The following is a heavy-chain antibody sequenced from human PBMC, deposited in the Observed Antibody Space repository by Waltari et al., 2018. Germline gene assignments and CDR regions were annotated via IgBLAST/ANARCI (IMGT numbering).Heavy chain of an antibody. CDR1: GASIGSFY. V-gene: IGHV4-59*12. CDR2: IYYSGSS. D-gene: IGHD3-10*01. CDR3: ARASYYGDVDY. Sequence: QMHLQESGPGLVKPSDTLSLRCTVTGASIGSFYWSWSRQPPGKGLEWFGYIYYSGSSTYCPSLQSRVTMLVDTSKNHLSLKLSSVTAADTAVYYCARASYYGDVDYWGQGILVTVSS. J-gene: IGHJ4*02.